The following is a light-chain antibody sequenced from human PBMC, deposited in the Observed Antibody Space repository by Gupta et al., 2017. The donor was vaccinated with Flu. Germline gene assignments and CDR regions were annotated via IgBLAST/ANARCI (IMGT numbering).Light chain of an antibody. Sequence: MTQSPSTLSASVGDRVTISCRASQSVSRYLAWYQQKPGNGPKLLIYETSHLESGVPSRFSGSGSGTEFTLTISSLQPDDFATYYCQHYQYSRSFGQGTKVEI. J-gene: IGKJ1*01. V-gene: IGKV1-5*03. CDR3: QHYQYSRS. CDR1: QSVSRY. CDR2: ETS.